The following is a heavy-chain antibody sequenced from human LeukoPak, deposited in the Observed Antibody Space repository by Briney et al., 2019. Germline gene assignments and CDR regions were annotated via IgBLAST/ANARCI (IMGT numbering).Heavy chain of an antibody. V-gene: IGHV3-23*01. D-gene: IGHD5-18*01. Sequence: GSLRLSCAASGFTFSTYAMSGVRQAPGKGLEWVSSFSGSGGSTYYADSVKGRFTISRDNSKNTLYLQMSSLRAEDTAVYYCAKNLGQQVWFPLWGQGTLVTVSS. J-gene: IGHJ4*02. CDR2: FSGSGGST. CDR3: AKNLGQQVWFPL. CDR1: GFTFSTYA.